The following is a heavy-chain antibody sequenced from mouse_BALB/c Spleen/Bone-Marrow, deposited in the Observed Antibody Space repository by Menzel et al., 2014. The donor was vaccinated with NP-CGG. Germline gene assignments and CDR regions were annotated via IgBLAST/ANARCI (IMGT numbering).Heavy chain of an antibody. CDR2: ISNGGGST. CDR1: GFTFSDYY. D-gene: IGHD2-1*01. V-gene: IGHV5-12*02. Sequence: EVKVVESGGGLVQPGGSLKLSCATSGFTFSDYYMYWVRQTPEKRLEWVAYISNGGGSTHYPDTVKGRFTISRDNAKNTLYLQMSRLKSEDTAMYYCARHLYGNYGAMDYWGQGTSVTVSS. CDR3: ARHLYGNYGAMDY. J-gene: IGHJ4*01.